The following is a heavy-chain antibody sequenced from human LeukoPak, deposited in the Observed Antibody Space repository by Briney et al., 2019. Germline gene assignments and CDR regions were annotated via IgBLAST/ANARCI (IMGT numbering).Heavy chain of an antibody. CDR3: ARAQYSSSWYGVFWFDP. J-gene: IGHJ5*02. D-gene: IGHD6-13*01. Sequence: SETLSLTCTVSGGSISSYYWSWIRQPPGKGLEWIGYIYYSGSTNYNPSLKSRVTISVDTSKNQFSLKLSSVTAADTAVYYCARAQYSSSWYGVFWFDPWGQGTLVTVSS. V-gene: IGHV4-59*01. CDR2: IYYSGST. CDR1: GGSISSYY.